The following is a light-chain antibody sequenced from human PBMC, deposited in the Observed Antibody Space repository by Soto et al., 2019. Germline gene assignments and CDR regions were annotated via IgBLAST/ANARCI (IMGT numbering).Light chain of an antibody. CDR1: SSDVGGYNY. J-gene: IGLJ1*01. Sequence: QSALTQPRSVSGSPGQSVTISCSGTSSDVGGYNYVSWYQQIPGKAPKLMIYDVSKRPSGVPDRFSGSKSGTSATLGITGLQTGDEADYFCGTWDSSLSAGIFGTGTKLTVL. V-gene: IGLV2-11*01. CDR2: DVS. CDR3: GTWDSSLSAGI.